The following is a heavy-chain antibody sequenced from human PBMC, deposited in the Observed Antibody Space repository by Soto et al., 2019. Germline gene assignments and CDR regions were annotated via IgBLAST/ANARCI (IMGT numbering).Heavy chain of an antibody. CDR3: ARDSGYAVNYYSMDV. CDR1: GFTFSSYW. CDR2: IKQDGSEK. J-gene: IGHJ6*03. Sequence: EVQLVESGGGLVQPGGSLRLSCAASGFTFSSYWMSWVRQAPGKGLEWVANIKQDGSEKYYVDSVKGRFTISRDNAKNSLYLQMNSLRAEDTAVYYCARDSGYAVNYYSMDVWGKGTTVTVSS. V-gene: IGHV3-7*01. D-gene: IGHD5-12*01.